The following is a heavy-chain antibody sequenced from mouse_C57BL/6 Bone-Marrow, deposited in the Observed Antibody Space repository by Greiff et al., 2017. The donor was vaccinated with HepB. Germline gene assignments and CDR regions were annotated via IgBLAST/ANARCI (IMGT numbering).Heavy chain of an antibody. CDR2: IRSKSNNYAT. CDR3: VRLYDGYYWYFDV. J-gene: IGHJ1*03. Sequence: GGGLVQPKGSLKLSCAASGFSFNTYAMNWVRQAPGKGLEWVARIRSKSNNYATYYADSVKDRFTISRDDSESMLYLQMNNLKTEDTAMYYCVRLYDGYYWYFDVWGTGTTVTVPS. D-gene: IGHD2-3*01. CDR1: GFSFNTYA. V-gene: IGHV10-1*01.